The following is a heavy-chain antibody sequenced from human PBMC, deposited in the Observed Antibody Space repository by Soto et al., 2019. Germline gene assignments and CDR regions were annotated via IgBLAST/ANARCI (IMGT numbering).Heavy chain of an antibody. D-gene: IGHD3-10*01. V-gene: IGHV2-5*02. CDR2: IYWDDDK. CDR3: AQTKDVLLWFGELFPPAY. J-gene: IGHJ4*02. Sequence: QITLKESGPTLVKPTQTLTLTCTFSGFSLSTSGVGVGWIRQPPGKALEWLALIYWDDDKRYSPSLKSRLTITKDTSNNQVVLTMTNMDPVDTATYYCAQTKDVLLWFGELFPPAYWGQGTLVTVSS. CDR1: GFSLSTSGVG.